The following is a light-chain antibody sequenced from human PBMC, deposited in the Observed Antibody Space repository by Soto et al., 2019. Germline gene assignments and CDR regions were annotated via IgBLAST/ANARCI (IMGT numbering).Light chain of an antibody. J-gene: IGKJ4*01. CDR3: QQRSNWPLT. CDR1: ESVVRY. V-gene: IGKV3-11*02. Sequence: PGDTATLSCRASESVVRYLAWYQQKPGQAPRLLMYDTSKRATGIPARFSGSGYGRDFTLTISSLEPEDFAVYYCQQRSNWPLTFGGGTKLEIK. CDR2: DTS.